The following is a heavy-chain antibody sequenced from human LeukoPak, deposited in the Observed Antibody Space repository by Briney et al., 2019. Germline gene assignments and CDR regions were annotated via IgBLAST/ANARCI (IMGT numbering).Heavy chain of an antibody. CDR2: INPNSGGT. D-gene: IGHD3-10*01. CDR1: GYTFTGYY. Sequence: ASVKLSCTASGYTFTGYYMHWVRQAPGQGLEWMGWINPNSGGTSYAQKFQGRVTMTRDTSISTAYMELSRLTSDDTAVYYCARSPYYYGSGSYFDYWGQGTLVTVSS. CDR3: ARSPYYYGSGSYFDY. J-gene: IGHJ4*02. V-gene: IGHV1-2*02.